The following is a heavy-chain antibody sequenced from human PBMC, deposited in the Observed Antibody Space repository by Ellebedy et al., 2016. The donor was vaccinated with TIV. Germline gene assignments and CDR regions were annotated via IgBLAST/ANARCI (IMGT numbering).Heavy chain of an antibody. J-gene: IGHJ4*02. D-gene: IGHD4-17*01. V-gene: IGHV3-43D*03. Sequence: GGSLRLXXALSALTFDDYGMHWVRQRPGQGPEWVALITWDGAGTNYAESVRGRFTISRDNSKNFLFLQMNSLRPEDTAFYYCAKDINYGDYIFQFDLWGQGTLVTVSS. CDR2: ITWDGAGT. CDR1: ALTFDDYG. CDR3: AKDINYGDYIFQFDL.